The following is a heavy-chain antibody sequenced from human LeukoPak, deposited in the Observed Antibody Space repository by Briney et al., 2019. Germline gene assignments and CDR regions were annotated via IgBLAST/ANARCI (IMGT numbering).Heavy chain of an antibody. CDR2: LYRDDRT. V-gene: IGHV3-53*01. CDR3: AREHYGPDY. J-gene: IGHJ4*01. CDR1: GLTVSSNH. Sequence: GGSLRLSCAASGLTVSSNHMNWVRQAPGKGLEWVSILYRDDRTYYADSVKGRFTISRDNAKNTLYLQMNSLRVEDTAVYYCAREHYGPDYWGHGTLVTVSS. D-gene: IGHD4-17*01.